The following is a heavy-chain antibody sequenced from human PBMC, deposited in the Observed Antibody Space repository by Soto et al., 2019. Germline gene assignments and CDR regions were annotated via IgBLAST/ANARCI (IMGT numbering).Heavy chain of an antibody. CDR3: AKSPNFYCSSPNCYKYYFDH. J-gene: IGHJ4*02. CDR1: GFAFNTYG. D-gene: IGHD2-2*02. Sequence: GGSLRLSCAASGFAFNTYGMHWVRQAPGKGLEWVAVISYDGSEKYYVDSVKGRFTISKDNSKNTLYLQMNSLRPEDTAVYYCAKSPNFYCSSPNCYKYYFDHWGQGTRVTVSS. CDR2: ISYDGSEK. V-gene: IGHV3-30*18.